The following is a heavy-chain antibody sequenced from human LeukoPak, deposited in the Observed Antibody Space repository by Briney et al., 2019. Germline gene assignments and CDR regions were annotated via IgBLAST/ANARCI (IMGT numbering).Heavy chain of an antibody. CDR1: GYTFTYFY. Sequence: ASVKVSCKASGYTFTYFYIHWVRQAPGQGLEWVGWINPNNGATNYAQKFQGRVTMTRDTSISTIYMEVSRLRSDDTAVYFCARDGYGSGSSFSDYWGQGTLVTVSS. CDR2: INPNNGAT. V-gene: IGHV1-2*02. CDR3: ARDGYGSGSSFSDY. J-gene: IGHJ4*02. D-gene: IGHD3-10*01.